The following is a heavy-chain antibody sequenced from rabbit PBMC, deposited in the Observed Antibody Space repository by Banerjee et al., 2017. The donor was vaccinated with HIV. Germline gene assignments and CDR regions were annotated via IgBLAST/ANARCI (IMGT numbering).Heavy chain of an antibody. CDR2: IAGSSSDFT. CDR1: GFSFSNSDY. J-gene: IGHJ6*01. V-gene: IGHV1S40*01. CDR3: ARDTGSSFSSYGMDL. Sequence: QSLEESGGDLVKPGASLTLTCTASGFSFSNSDYMCWVRQAPGKGLEWISCIAGSSSDFTYSATWAKGRFTCSKTSSTTVTLQMTSLTVADTASYFCARDTGSSFSSYGMDLWGQAPWSPS. D-gene: IGHD8-1*01.